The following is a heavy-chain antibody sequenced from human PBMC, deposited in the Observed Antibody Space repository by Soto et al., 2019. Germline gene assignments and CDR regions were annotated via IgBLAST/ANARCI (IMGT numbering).Heavy chain of an antibody. CDR1: GGSFSGYC. CDR2: INHSGST. V-gene: IGHV4-34*01. Sequence: SETLSLTCAVYGGSFSGYCWSWIRQPPGKGLEWIGEINHSGSTNYNPSLKSRVTISVDTSKNQFSLKLSSVTAADTAVYYCARLLGYYDILPHPGGYYFDYWGQGTLVTVSS. J-gene: IGHJ4*02. D-gene: IGHD3-9*01. CDR3: ARLLGYYDILPHPGGYYFDY.